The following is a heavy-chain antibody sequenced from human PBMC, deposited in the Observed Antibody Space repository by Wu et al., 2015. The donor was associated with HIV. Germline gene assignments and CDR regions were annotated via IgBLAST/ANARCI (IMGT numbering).Heavy chain of an antibody. D-gene: IGHD3-10*01. Sequence: QVQLVQSGAEVKKPGSSVKVSCKASGGTLRDYAISWVRQATGQGLEWMGWMNPNSGNTGYAQKFQGRVTMTRNTSISTAYMELSSLRSEDTAVYYCARGHYYGSVAGQQPGGYWGQGTLVTVSS. J-gene: IGHJ4*02. CDR1: GGTLRDYA. CDR2: MNPNSGNT. CDR3: ARGHYYGSVAGQQPGGY. V-gene: IGHV1-8*02.